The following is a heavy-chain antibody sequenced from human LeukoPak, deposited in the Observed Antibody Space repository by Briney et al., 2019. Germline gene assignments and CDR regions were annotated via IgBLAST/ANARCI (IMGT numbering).Heavy chain of an antibody. CDR2: IYYSGST. J-gene: IGHJ4*02. D-gene: IGHD5-18*01. Sequence: PSETLSLTCTVSGGSISSSSYYWGWIRQPPGKGLEWIGSIYYSGSTYYNPSLKSRVTISVDTSKNQFSLKLSSVTAADTAVYYCASRSSSGYSYGYRKDYWGQGTLVTVSS. V-gene: IGHV4-39*01. CDR3: ASRSSSGYSYGYRKDY. CDR1: GGSISSSSYY.